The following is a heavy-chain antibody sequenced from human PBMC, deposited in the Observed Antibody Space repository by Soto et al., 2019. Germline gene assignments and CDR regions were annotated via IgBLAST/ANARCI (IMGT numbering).Heavy chain of an antibody. CDR2: ISHTGDT. CDR1: DASVWSDSYF. D-gene: IGHD1-26*01. J-gene: IGHJ4*02. Sequence: SETLSLTCFVSDASVWSDSYFWTWIRQPPGKGLEWIAYISHTGDTNYNPSLKSRVTISIDTSRNQFSLTVTSVTAADTAVYFCARIVVGVTVDLWGKGSRVTTSS. V-gene: IGHV4-61*01. CDR3: ARIVVGVTVDL.